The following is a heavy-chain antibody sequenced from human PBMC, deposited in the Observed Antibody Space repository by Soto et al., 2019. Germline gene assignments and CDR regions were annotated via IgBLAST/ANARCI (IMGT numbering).Heavy chain of an antibody. D-gene: IGHD3-16*01. J-gene: IGHJ4*02. CDR1: GDSMSKYY. CDR3: ARTVGAAYYFDF. V-gene: IGHV4-4*07. Sequence: QVQLQESGPGLVKPSETLSLTCNVSGDSMSKYYWSWVRQPAGKGLEWIGRIWTSGSTNYNPSLKSRGTMSIDTSNKHFSLDLKSVTAADPAVYYCARTVGAAYYFDFWGQGVLVTVSS. CDR2: IWTSGST.